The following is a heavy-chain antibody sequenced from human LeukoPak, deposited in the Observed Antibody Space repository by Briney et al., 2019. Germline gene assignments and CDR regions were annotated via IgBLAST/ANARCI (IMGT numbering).Heavy chain of an antibody. V-gene: IGHV4-31*03. J-gene: IGHJ3*02. CDR1: GGSISRGGYY. CDR3: ARVDAANDAFDI. CDR2: IYYSGST. Sequence: SETLSLTCTVSGGSISRGGYYWNWIRQHPGEGLEWIVYIYYSGSTYYNPSLKSRITISVDTSKNHFSLKLSSVTAADTAVYYYARVDAANDAFDIWGQGTMVTVSS. D-gene: IGHD5-18*01.